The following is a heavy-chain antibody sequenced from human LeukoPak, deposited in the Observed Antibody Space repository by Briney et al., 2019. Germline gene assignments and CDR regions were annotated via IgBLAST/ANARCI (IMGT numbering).Heavy chain of an antibody. CDR2: INPSGGST. D-gene: IGHD3-3*01. Sequence: ASVKVSCKASGYTFTSYYMHWVRQAPGQGLEWMGIINPSGGSTSYAQKFQGRVTMTRDTSTSTVYMELSSLRSEDTAVYYCARANYDFWSGYKGYNWFDPWGQRTLVTVSS. J-gene: IGHJ5*02. V-gene: IGHV1-46*01. CDR3: ARANYDFWSGYKGYNWFDP. CDR1: GYTFTSYY.